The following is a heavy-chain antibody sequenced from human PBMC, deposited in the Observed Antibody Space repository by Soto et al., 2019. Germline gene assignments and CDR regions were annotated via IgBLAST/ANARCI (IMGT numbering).Heavy chain of an antibody. V-gene: IGHV6-1*01. Sequence: SETLSLTCAISGDSVSSNSAAWNWIRQSPSRGLEWLGRTYYRSKWYNDYAVSVKSRITINPDTSKNQFSLQLNSVTPEDTAVYYCARVGARDSSSCYNWYDPWGQGTLVTVSS. CDR3: ARVGARDSSSCYNWYDP. CDR1: GDSVSSNSAA. J-gene: IGHJ5*02. D-gene: IGHD6-13*01. CDR2: TYYRSKWYN.